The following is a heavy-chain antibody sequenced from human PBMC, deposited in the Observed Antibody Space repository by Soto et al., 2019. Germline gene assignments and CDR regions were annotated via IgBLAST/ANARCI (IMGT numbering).Heavy chain of an antibody. D-gene: IGHD6-13*01. J-gene: IGHJ4*02. CDR2: ISSNGGST. CDR1: GFTFSSYA. V-gene: IGHV3-64D*08. CDR3: VKGPSGSSWDYFDY. Sequence: PGVPLRLSCSASGFTFSSYAMHWVRQAPGKGLEYVSAISSNGGSTYYADSVKGRFTISRDNSKNTLYLQMSSLRAEDTAVYYCVKGPSGSSWDYFDYWGQGTLVNVSS.